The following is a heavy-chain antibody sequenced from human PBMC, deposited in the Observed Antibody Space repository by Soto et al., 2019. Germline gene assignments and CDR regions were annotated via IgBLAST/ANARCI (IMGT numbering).Heavy chain of an antibody. CDR3: TVSRGAARAYYYYYGMDV. CDR1: GFTFNNAW. D-gene: IGHD6-6*01. Sequence: EVQLVESGGGLVKSGGSLRLSCAASGFTFNNAWMSWVRQAPGKGLEWVGRIKSTVDGGTTDYAAPVKGRFTISRDDSRNTLVRQRTSLKTEDTGVYYCTVSRGAARAYYYYYGMDVWGQGATVTVPS. J-gene: IGHJ6*02. V-gene: IGHV3-15*01. CDR2: IKSTVDGGTT.